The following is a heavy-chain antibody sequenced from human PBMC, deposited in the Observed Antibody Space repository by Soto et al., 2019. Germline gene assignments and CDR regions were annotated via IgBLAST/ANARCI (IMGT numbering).Heavy chain of an antibody. V-gene: IGHV3-48*03. CDR3: AREGAIAVAGGLSY. CDR2: ISSSGSTI. Sequence: GSLRLSCAASGFTFSSYEMNWVRQAPGKGLEWVSYISSSGSTIYYADSVKGRFTISRDNAKNSLYLQMNSLRAEDTAVYYCAREGAIAVAGGLSYWGQGNLVTVSS. D-gene: IGHD6-19*01. J-gene: IGHJ4*02. CDR1: GFTFSSYE.